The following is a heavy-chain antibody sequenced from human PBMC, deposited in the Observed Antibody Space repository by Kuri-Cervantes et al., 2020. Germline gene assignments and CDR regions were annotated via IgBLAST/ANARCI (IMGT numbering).Heavy chain of an antibody. CDR2: IYHSGST. Sequence: SETLSLTCTVSGYSISSGYYWGWIRPPPGKGLEWIGSIYHSGSTYYNPSLKSRVTISVDTSKNQFSLKLSSVTAADTAVYYCARPYELRYFDWPPMDVGGQGTTVTVSS. D-gene: IGHD3-9*01. CDR1: GYSISSGYY. V-gene: IGHV4-38-2*02. J-gene: IGHJ6*02. CDR3: ARPYELRYFDWPPMDV.